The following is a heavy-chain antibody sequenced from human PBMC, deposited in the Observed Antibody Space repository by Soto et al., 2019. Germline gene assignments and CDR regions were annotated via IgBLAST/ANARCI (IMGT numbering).Heavy chain of an antibody. CDR1: GYTFTSYG. V-gene: IGHV1-18*04. CDR3: ARDTLGYCSSTSCYQVAYYYGMDV. D-gene: IGHD2-2*01. J-gene: IGHJ6*02. Sequence: QVPLVQSGAEVKKPGASVKVSCKASGYTFTSYGISWVRQAPGQGLEWMGWISAYNGNTNYAQKLQGRVTMTTDTSTSTAYMELRSVRPDDTAVYYCARDTLGYCSSTSCYQVAYYYGMDVWGQGTTVAVSS. CDR2: ISAYNGNT.